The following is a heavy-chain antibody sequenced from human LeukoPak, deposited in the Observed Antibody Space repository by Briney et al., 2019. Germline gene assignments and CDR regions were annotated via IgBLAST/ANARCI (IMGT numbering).Heavy chain of an antibody. Sequence: PSETLSLTCTVFGGSFSGYYWSWIRQPPGKGLEWIGEINHSGSTNYNPSLKSRVTISVDTSKNQFSLKLSSVTAADTAVYYCAREEKYYDILTGLHPSSDYWGQGTLVTVSS. J-gene: IGHJ4*02. CDR2: INHSGST. CDR1: GGSFSGYY. D-gene: IGHD3-9*01. V-gene: IGHV4-34*01. CDR3: AREEKYYDILTGLHPSSDY.